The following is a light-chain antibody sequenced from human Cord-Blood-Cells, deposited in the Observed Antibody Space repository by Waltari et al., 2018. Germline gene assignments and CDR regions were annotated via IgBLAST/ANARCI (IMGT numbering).Light chain of an antibody. Sequence: QSALTQPASVSGSPGQSLTLSCPGTSSDVGGYNHVSWYQQHPGKAPKLMIYDVSNRPSGVSNRFSGSKSGNTASLTISGLQAEDEADYYCSSYTSSSTYVFGTGTKVTVL. J-gene: IGLJ1*01. CDR2: DVS. CDR1: SSDVGGYNH. CDR3: SSYTSSSTYV. V-gene: IGLV2-14*01.